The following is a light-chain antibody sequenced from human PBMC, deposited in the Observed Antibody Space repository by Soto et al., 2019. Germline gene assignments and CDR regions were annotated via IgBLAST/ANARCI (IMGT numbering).Light chain of an antibody. CDR1: SSDVGGYNY. CDR3: HSYDTSLSGYV. CDR2: EVN. Sequence: QSALTQPPSASGSPGQSVAISCTGTSSDVGGYNYVSWYQQHPGKAPKLMIYEVNKRPSGVPDRFSGSKSGNTASLTVSGLQAEDEADYYCHSYDTSLSGYVFGTGTKLTVL. V-gene: IGLV2-8*01. J-gene: IGLJ1*01.